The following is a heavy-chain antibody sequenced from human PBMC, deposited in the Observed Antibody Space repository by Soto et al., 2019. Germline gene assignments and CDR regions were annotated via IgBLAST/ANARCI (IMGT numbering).Heavy chain of an antibody. CDR1: GGSISSGGYY. V-gene: IGHV4-31*01. CDR2: IYYSGST. Sequence: HVQLQESGPGLVKPSQTLSLTCTVSGGSISSGGYYWSWIRQHPGKGLEWIGYIYYSGSTYYNPSLTSLVTISVDTSKNPFSLKLSSVTAADTAVYYCAREYMVRGVLGGYWGQGTLVTVFS. CDR3: AREYMVRGVLGGY. J-gene: IGHJ4*02. D-gene: IGHD3-10*01.